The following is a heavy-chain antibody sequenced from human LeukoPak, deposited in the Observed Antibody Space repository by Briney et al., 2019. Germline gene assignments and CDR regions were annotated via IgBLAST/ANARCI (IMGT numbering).Heavy chain of an antibody. CDR3: ARGRFSSSWRRGWFDP. CDR1: GGSFSGYY. Sequence: PSETLSLTCAVYGGSFSGYYWSWIRQPPGKGLEWIGEINHSGSTNYDPSLKSRVTISVDTSKNQFSLKLSSVTAADTAVYYCARGRFSSSWRRGWFDPWGQGTLVTVSS. D-gene: IGHD6-13*01. J-gene: IGHJ5*02. CDR2: INHSGST. V-gene: IGHV4-34*01.